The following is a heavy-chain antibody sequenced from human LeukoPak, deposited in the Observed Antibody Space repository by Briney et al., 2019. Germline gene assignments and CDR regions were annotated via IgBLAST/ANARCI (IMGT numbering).Heavy chain of an antibody. CDR3: ATGTDSRKVGY. CDR2: VYYSGST. Sequence: SETLSLTCTVSGGSISSVDHYWNWIRQRPGKGLEWIGCVYYSGSTYYNPSLKSRVTISADTSKSQFSLQLSSVTAADTAVYYCATGTDSRKVGYWGQGTLVTVSS. D-gene: IGHD1-26*01. J-gene: IGHJ4*02. CDR1: GGSISSVDHY. V-gene: IGHV4-31*03.